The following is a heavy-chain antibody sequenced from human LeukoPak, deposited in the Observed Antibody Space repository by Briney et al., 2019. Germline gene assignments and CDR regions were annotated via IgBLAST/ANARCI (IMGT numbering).Heavy chain of an antibody. V-gene: IGHV1-2*02. Sequence: ASVKVSCKASGYTFTCYYMHWVRQAPGQGLEWMGWINPNSGGTNYAQKFQGRVTMTRDTSISTAYMELSRLRSDDTAVYYCARDLRVRGVRGGNWFDPWGQGTLVTVSS. CDR2: INPNSGGT. D-gene: IGHD3-10*01. CDR1: GYTFTCYY. CDR3: ARDLRVRGVRGGNWFDP. J-gene: IGHJ5*02.